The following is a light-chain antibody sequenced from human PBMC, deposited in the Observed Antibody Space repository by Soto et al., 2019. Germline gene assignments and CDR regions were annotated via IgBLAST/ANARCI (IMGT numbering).Light chain of an antibody. J-gene: IGLJ3*02. CDR2: GNS. Sequence: QSVLTQPPSVSGAPGQRVTISCTGSSSNIGAGYDVHWYQQLPGTAPKLLIYGNSNRPSGVPDRFSGSKSGTSASLAITGLQVEDEAEYYCQSYDSSLSGPVFGGGTKLTVL. V-gene: IGLV1-40*01. CDR1: SSNIGAGYD. CDR3: QSYDSSLSGPV.